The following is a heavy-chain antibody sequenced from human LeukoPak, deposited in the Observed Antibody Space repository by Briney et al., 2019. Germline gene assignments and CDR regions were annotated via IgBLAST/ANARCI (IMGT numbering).Heavy chain of an antibody. CDR1: GYTFTNYR. CDR2: IYPGDSDT. V-gene: IGHV5-51*01. D-gene: IGHD2-15*01. J-gene: IGHJ5*02. Sequence: GASLKISCKASGYTFTNYRIGWVRRMPGKGLEWMGIIYPGDSDTRYSPSFQGQVTISADKSNNTTYLQWSSLKASDTAMYYCALAVPKYFDPWGQGTLVTVSS. CDR3: ALAVPKYFDP.